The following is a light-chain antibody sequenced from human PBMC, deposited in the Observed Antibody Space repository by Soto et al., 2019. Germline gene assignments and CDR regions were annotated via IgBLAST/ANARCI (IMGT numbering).Light chain of an antibody. J-gene: IGKJ2*01. Sequence: EIVLTQSPGTLSLSPGERATLSCRASQSVSSSYLAWYQQKPGQAPRLLIYGASSRATGIPDRFSGSGSGTDFTLTISRLEPEDVAVYYCQLRYTFGQGTKLEIK. CDR1: QSVSSSY. CDR2: GAS. CDR3: QLRYT. V-gene: IGKV3-20*01.